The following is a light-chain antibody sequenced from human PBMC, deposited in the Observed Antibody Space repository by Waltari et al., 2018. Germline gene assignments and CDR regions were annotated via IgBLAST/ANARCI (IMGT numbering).Light chain of an antibody. CDR2: KAS. CDR1: KSIRNW. CDR3: QRYDDYPPT. V-gene: IGKV1-5*03. Sequence: DIQMTQSPSTLSASVGDRVTIPCRASKSIRNWLAWYLQKPGKAPKLLISKASSLEKEVPSRFSGSGSGTEFTLTISNLQPDDFATFYCQRYDDYPPTFGGGTKVEIK. J-gene: IGKJ4*01.